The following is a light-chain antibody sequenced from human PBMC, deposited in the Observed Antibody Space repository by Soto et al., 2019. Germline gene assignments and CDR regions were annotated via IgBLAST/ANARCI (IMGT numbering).Light chain of an antibody. J-gene: IGKJ2*01. V-gene: IGKV2-24*01. CDR3: MQATQFPHT. CDR1: QSLVHSVGDTY. CDR2: KIF. Sequence: DIVMTQTPLSSPDTLGQPASISCRSSQSLVHSVGDTYLSWLQQRPGQSPRLLIYKIFNRFSGVPDRFSGSGAGTDFTLKISRVEAEDVGVYYCMQATQFPHTFGQGTKLEIK.